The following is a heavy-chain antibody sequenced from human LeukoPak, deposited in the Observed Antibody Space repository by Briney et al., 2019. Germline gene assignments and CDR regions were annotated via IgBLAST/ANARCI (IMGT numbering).Heavy chain of an antibody. V-gene: IGHV4-39*01. CDR1: GAPIRSRSYF. J-gene: IGHJ4*02. CDR3: ARGYCGSDRCHDYFDY. Sequence: PSETLSLTCTVSGAPIRSRSYFWGWVRQPPGKGLEWVGNIYSSGSTYYNPSLKSRITTSVDTSKNQFFLKLSSVTAADSGLYFCARGYCGSDRCHDYFDYWGQGTLVTVSS. D-gene: IGHD2-21*02. CDR2: IYSSGST.